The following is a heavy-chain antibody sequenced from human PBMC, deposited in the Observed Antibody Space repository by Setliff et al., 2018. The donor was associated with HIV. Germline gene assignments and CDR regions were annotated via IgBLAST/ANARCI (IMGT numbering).Heavy chain of an antibody. J-gene: IGHJ4*02. CDR1: GHSISDGSC. CDR2: FSHSGTT. Sequence: SETLSLTCTVSGHSISDGSCWGWIRQTPGKGLEWIGTFSHSGTTYYNPSLESRVTIPVHTSQNQFSLKLNSVTAADTAVYYCVGDDNSWFWSYFWGQGTLVTVSS. V-gene: IGHV4-38-2*02. CDR3: VGDDNSWFWSYF. D-gene: IGHD6-13*01.